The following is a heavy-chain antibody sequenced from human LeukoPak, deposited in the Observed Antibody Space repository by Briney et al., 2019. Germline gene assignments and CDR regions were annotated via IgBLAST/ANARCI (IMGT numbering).Heavy chain of an antibody. CDR2: VRYDGSDK. CDR1: ASIFSTYG. D-gene: IGHD3-10*01. CDR3: AREYGSGSAHRLLFDN. Sequence: GGSLRLSCTASASIFSTYGMHWVRQAPGKGLEWVAFVRYDGSDKYFADSVKGRFPISRDNSKNTLYLQMSSLRAEDTAVYHCAREYGSGSAHRLLFDNRGQGTLVTVSS. J-gene: IGHJ4*02. V-gene: IGHV3-30*02.